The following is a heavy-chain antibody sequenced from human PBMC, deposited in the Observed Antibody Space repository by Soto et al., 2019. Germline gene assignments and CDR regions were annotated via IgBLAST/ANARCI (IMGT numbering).Heavy chain of an antibody. V-gene: IGHV3-72*01. CDR3: PMLGCWSGGSSGKDV. CDR2: IRRKANSYTT. D-gene: IGHD6-13*01. CDR1: GLIFSDYH. J-gene: IGHJ6*02. Sequence: EVQLVESGGGLVQPGGSLRLSCAASGLIFSDYHMDWVRQAPGKGLEWVGRIRRKANSYTTEYAASVKGRFTISRDDSKNSLYLQMNSLKSEDTVVYYCPMLGCWSGGSSGKDVSGQGTTVTVSS.